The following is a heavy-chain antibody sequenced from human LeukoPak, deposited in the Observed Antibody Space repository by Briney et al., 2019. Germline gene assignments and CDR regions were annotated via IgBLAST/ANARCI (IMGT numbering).Heavy chain of an antibody. J-gene: IGHJ5*02. Sequence: GASVKVSCKASGYTFTSYGISWVRQAPGQGLEWMGWISAYNGNTNYAQKLQGRVTMTTDTSTSTAYMELRSLISDDTAVYYCASTGQQLVDGDWYDPWGQGTLVTVSS. CDR2: ISAYNGNT. V-gene: IGHV1-18*01. D-gene: IGHD6-13*01. CDR1: GYTFTSYG. CDR3: ASTGQQLVDGDWYDP.